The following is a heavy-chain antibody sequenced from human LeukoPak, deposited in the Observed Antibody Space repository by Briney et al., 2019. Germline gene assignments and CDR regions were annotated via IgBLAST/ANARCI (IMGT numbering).Heavy chain of an antibody. CDR2: GYHSGST. Sequence: PSETLSLTCVVSAFSINSGYNWGWIRQPPKNGLEWIGTGYHSGSTYYNPSLESRVTILVEMSKNQFSLNLSSVTAADTAVYYCARVWGIFGVVMTNWFDSWGQGTLVTVSS. CDR3: ARVWGIFGVVMTNWFDS. D-gene: IGHD3-3*01. CDR1: AFSINSGYN. V-gene: IGHV4-38-2*01. J-gene: IGHJ5*01.